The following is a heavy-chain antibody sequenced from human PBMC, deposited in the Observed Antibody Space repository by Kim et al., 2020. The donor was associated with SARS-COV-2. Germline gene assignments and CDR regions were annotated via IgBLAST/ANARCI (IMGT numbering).Heavy chain of an antibody. D-gene: IGHD3-10*01. CDR3: AKDQSVWFGEQSDAFDI. Sequence: GGSLRLSCAASGFTFSSYAMSWVRQAPGKGLEWVSAISGSGGSTYYADSVKGRFTISRDNSKNTLYLQMNSLRAEDTAVYYCAKDQSVWFGEQSDAFDIWGQGTMVTVSS. CDR2: ISGSGGST. CDR1: GFTFSSYA. J-gene: IGHJ3*02. V-gene: IGHV3-23*01.